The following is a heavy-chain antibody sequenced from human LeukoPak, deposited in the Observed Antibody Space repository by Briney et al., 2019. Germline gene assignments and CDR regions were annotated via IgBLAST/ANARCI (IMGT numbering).Heavy chain of an antibody. CDR3: ARAADFGDYSDY. J-gene: IGHJ4*02. CDR2: IYTSGST. Sequence: SQTLSLTCTVSGGSISSGSYYWSWIRQPAGKGLEWIGRIYTSGSTNYNPSLKSRVTISVDTSKNQFSLKLSSATAADTAVYYCARAADFGDYSDYWGQGTLVTVSS. V-gene: IGHV4-61*02. CDR1: GGSISSGSYY. D-gene: IGHD4-17*01.